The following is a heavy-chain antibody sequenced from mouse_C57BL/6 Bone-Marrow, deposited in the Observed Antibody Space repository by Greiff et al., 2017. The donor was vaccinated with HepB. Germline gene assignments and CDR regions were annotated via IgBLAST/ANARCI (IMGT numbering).Heavy chain of an antibody. V-gene: IGHV1-64*01. CDR2: IHPNSGST. CDR3: ARGEGAAQDTYAY. D-gene: IGHD3-2*02. CDR1: GYTFTSYW. J-gene: IGHJ3*01. Sequence: QVQLQQPGAELVKPGASVKLSCKASGYTFTSYWMHWVKQRPGQGLEWIGMIHPNSGSTNYNEKFKSKATLTVDKSSSTAYMQLSSLTSEDAAVYYWARGEGAAQDTYAYWGQGTLVTVSA.